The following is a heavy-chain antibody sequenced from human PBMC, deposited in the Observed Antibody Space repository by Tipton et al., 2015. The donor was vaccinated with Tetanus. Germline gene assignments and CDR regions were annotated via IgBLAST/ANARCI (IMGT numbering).Heavy chain of an antibody. CDR2: IYHSGNT. D-gene: IGHD3-10*01. CDR3: ARWGDASGSTNLYAFDI. Sequence: TLSLTCTVSGGSISGSSFYWGWIRQPPGKGLEWIGSIYHSGNTYYNSSLKSRVTISVDTSKNQFSLKMSSVTAADTSVYYCARWGDASGSTNLYAFDIWGQGTMVSVSS. CDR1: GGSISGSSFY. J-gene: IGHJ3*02. V-gene: IGHV4-39*07.